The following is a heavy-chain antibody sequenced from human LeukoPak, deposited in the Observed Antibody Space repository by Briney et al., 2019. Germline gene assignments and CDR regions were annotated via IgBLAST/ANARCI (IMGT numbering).Heavy chain of an antibody. CDR2: ISYGGSNK. D-gene: IGHD3-10*01. Sequence: GGSLRLSCAASGFTFSSYVMHWVRQAPGKGLEWVAVISYGGSNKYYADSVKGRFTISRDNAKNSLYLQMNSLRAEDTAVYYCARRTDWFVDYWGQGTLVTVCS. J-gene: IGHJ4*02. CDR3: ARRTDWFVDY. V-gene: IGHV3-30*03. CDR1: GFTFSSYV.